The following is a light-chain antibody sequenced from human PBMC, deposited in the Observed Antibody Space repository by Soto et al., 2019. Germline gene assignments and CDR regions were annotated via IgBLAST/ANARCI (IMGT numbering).Light chain of an antibody. CDR2: GAS. J-gene: IGKJ1*01. CDR3: HQYGSSPRT. CDR1: QSVINNY. V-gene: IGKV3-20*01. Sequence: EIVLTQSPGTLSLSPGERATLSCRASQSVINNYLAWYQQKPGQAPRLLISGASSRATGIPDRFSGSGSGTDFTLTISRLEPEDFAVYYCHQYGSSPRTFGQGTKVDIK.